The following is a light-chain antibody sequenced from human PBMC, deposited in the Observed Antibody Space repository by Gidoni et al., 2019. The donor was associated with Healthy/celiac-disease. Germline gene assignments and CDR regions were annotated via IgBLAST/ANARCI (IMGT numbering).Light chain of an antibody. J-gene: IGLJ3*02. CDR1: NIGRKS. V-gene: IGLV3-21*02. Sequence: SYVLTQPPSVSVAPGQTARITCGGNNIGRKSVPWYQQKPGQAPVLVVYDDSDRPSGFPERFSGSNSGNTATLTISRVEAGDEADYYCQVWDSSSDHFWVFGGGTKLTVL. CDR3: QVWDSSSDHFWV. CDR2: DDS.